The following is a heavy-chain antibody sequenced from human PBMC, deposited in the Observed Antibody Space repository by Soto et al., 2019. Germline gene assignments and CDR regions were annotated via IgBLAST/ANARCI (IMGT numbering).Heavy chain of an antibody. D-gene: IGHD5-12*01. CDR2: IYYSGST. J-gene: IGHJ6*02. V-gene: IGHV4-59*08. CDR3: VATTMAYYYGMDV. Sequence: PSETLSLTCTVSGGSISSYYWSWIRQPPGKGLEWIGYIYYSGSTNYNPSLKSRVTISVDTSKNQFSLKLSSVTAADTAVYYSVATTMAYYYGMDVWGQGTTVTVSS. CDR1: GGSISSYY.